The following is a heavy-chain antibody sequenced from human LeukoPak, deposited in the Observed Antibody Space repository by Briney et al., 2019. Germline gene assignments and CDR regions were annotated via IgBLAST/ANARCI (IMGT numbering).Heavy chain of an antibody. J-gene: IGHJ6*03. V-gene: IGHV1-2*02. CDR1: GSTFSSYA. D-gene: IGHD3-3*01. CDR3: AREGHDFWSGFTYYYYYYMDV. CDR2: INPNSGGT. Sequence: ASVKVSCKASGSTFSSYAISWVRQAPGQGLEWMGWINPNSGGTNYAQKFQGRVTMTRDTSISTAYMELSRLRSDDTAVYYCAREGHDFWSGFTYYYYYYMDVWGKGTTVTVSS.